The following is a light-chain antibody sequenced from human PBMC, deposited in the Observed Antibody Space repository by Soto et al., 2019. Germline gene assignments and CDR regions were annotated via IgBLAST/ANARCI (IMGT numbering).Light chain of an antibody. V-gene: IGKV1-5*01. CDR2: TAS. J-gene: IGKJ4*01. CDR3: QQCNSFPLT. CDR1: QSISSW. Sequence: DIQMTQSPSTLSASVGDRVTITCRASQSISSWLAWYQQKPGKAPKLLIYTASTLQSGVPSRFAGSGSGTEFTLTIGRLQPEDFATYYCQQCNSFPLTFGGGTKVDIK.